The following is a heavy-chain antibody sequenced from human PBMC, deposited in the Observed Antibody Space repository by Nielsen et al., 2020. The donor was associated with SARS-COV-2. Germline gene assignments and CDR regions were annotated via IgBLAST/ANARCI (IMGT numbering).Heavy chain of an antibody. D-gene: IGHD6-13*01. CDR2: ISSSSSYT. V-gene: IGHV3-11*06. Sequence: GGSLRLSCAASGFTFSDYYMSWIRQAPGKGLEWVSYISSSSSYTNYADSVKGRFTISRDNAKNSLYLQMNSLRAEDTAVYYCARAREQQLDAFDIWGQGTMVTVSS. CDR1: GFTFSDYY. J-gene: IGHJ3*02. CDR3: ARAREQQLDAFDI.